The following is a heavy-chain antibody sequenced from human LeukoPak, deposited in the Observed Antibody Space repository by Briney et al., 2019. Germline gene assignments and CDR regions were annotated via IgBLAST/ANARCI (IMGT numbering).Heavy chain of an antibody. Sequence: PGGSLRLSCAASRFTFSTYWMHWVRQAPGKGLVWVSTINSGGSSTNYADSVKGRFTISRDNAKNTLYLQMNSLRVEDTAMYYCVRDGWFDYWGQGTLVTVSS. D-gene: IGHD6-19*01. V-gene: IGHV3-74*01. CDR1: RFTFSTYW. CDR2: INSGGSST. CDR3: VRDGWFDY. J-gene: IGHJ4*02.